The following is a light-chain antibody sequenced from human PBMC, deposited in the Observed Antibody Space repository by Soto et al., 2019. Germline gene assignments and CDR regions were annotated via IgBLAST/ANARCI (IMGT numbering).Light chain of an antibody. CDR2: EVN. J-gene: IGLJ1*01. V-gene: IGLV2-14*03. CDR1: SNDVGGYNY. Sequence: QSALTQPASVSASPGQSITISCTGTSNDVGGYNYVSWYQQHPGKVPKLIIYEVNNRPSGVSDRFSGSMSGKTASLTISGLLADDEADYYCSSFTSDSTYVFGTGTKVTVL. CDR3: SSFTSDSTYV.